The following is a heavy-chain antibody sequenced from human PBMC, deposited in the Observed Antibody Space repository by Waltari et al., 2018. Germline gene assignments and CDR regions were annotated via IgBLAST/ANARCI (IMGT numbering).Heavy chain of an antibody. Sequence: EVQLVESGGDLVQPGGSTRLSWEAVGVTFSSYGMHWFRQAPGNGLVWVSRINSDGIITTYADSVKGRFTISRDNAKNTLYLQMNSLRAEDTAVYYCARQWFRDVWGQGTTVTVSS. CDR2: INSDGIIT. CDR3: ARQWFRDV. D-gene: IGHD3-10*01. J-gene: IGHJ6*02. CDR1: GVTFSSYG. V-gene: IGHV3-74*01.